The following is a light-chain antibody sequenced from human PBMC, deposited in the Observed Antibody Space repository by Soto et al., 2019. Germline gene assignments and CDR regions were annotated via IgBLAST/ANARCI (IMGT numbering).Light chain of an antibody. Sequence: DIQLIQSPSFLSASVGDRVTITCRASQGIATSLAWYQQKPGKAPNLLIYAASTLQRGVPSRFSGSGSGTEFTLTISSLQPEVFATYYCQQLNAYPPVSFGPGTRVDIK. CDR1: QGIATS. J-gene: IGKJ3*01. CDR2: AAS. CDR3: QQLNAYPPVS. V-gene: IGKV1-9*01.